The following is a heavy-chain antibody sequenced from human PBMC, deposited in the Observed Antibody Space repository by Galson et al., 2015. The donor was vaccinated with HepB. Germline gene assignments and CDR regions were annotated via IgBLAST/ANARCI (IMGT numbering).Heavy chain of an antibody. Sequence: SLRLSCAASGFTFSNAWMSWVRQAPGKGLEWVGRIKSKTDGGTTDYAAPVKGRFTISRDDSKNTLYLQMNSLKTEDTAVYYCTTGDSSSSLFAHYLVFYYYGMDVWGQGTTVTVSS. CDR2: IKSKTDGGTT. CDR1: GFTFSNAW. J-gene: IGHJ6*02. V-gene: IGHV3-15*01. D-gene: IGHD6-6*01. CDR3: TTGDSSSSLFAHYLVFYYYGMDV.